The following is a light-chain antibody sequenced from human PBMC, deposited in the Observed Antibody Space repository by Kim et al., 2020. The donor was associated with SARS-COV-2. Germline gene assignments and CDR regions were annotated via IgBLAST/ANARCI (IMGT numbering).Light chain of an antibody. V-gene: IGKV3-15*01. J-gene: IGKJ4*01. CDR1: QSVSSN. CDR2: GAS. CDR3: QQYDDWPV. Sequence: EIVMTQSPATLSVSPGERATLSCRASQSVSSNLAWYQQKPGQSPRLIIYGASTRATGIPARFSGSGSGTEFTLTITSLQSEDFAVYYCQQYDDWPVFGGGTKVDIK.